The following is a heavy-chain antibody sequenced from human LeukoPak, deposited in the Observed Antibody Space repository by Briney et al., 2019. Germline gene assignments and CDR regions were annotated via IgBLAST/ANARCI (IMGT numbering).Heavy chain of an antibody. CDR1: GYTFTSYG. D-gene: IGHD5-24*01. Sequence: GASVKVSCKASGYTFTSYGISWVRQTTGQGLEWMGWISAYNGNTNYAQKLQGRVTMTTDTSTSTAYMELRSLRSDDTAVYYCARTWGDGYNFAYYFDYWGQGTLVTVSS. V-gene: IGHV1-18*01. J-gene: IGHJ4*02. CDR3: ARTWGDGYNFAYYFDY. CDR2: ISAYNGNT.